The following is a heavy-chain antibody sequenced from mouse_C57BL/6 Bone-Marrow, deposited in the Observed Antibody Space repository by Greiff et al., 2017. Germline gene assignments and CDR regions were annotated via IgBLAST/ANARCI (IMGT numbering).Heavy chain of an antibody. D-gene: IGHD1-1*01. CDR2: INYDGSGT. CDR1: GFTFSDYY. CDR3: ASYDYYGRVYYDY. Sequence: VQLMESEGGLVQPGSSMKLSCTASGFTFSDYYMAWVRQVPEKGLEWVANINYDGSGTYYLDSLKSRFIISRDNAKNILYLQMSSLKSEYTATYYCASYDYYGRVYYDYWDQGTTLTLSS. V-gene: IGHV5-16*01. J-gene: IGHJ2*01.